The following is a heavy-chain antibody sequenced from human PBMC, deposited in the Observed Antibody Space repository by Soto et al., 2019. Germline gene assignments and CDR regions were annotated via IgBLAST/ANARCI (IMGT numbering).Heavy chain of an antibody. Sequence: VQVVQSGAEVKKPGASVKVSCEASGYTFKTYDIYWVRQAPGQGLEWMGRISAFNGSTEYAQNLQGRATMTADTTTGTAHMDLRSLTSHDTVVYYCARGRPYCPIAVCYLTRKADVVGQGTTVNVSS. CDR1: GYTFKTYD. CDR2: ISAFNGST. D-gene: IGHD2-8*01. CDR3: ARGRPYCPIAVCYLTRKADV. V-gene: IGHV1-18*01. J-gene: IGHJ6*02.